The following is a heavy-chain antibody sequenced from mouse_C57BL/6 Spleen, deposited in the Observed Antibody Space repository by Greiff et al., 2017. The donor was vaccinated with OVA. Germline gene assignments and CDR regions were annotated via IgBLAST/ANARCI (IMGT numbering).Heavy chain of an antibody. CDR2: INPGSGGT. Sequence: VQLVESGAELVRPGTSVKVSCKASGYAFTNYLIEWVKQRPGQGLEWIGVINPGSGGTNYNEKFKGKATLTADKSSSTAYMQLSSLTSEDSAVYFCARWSITTVVARGYFDVWGTGTTVTVSS. D-gene: IGHD1-1*01. J-gene: IGHJ1*03. CDR1: GYAFTNYL. CDR3: ARWSITTVVARGYFDV. V-gene: IGHV1-54*01.